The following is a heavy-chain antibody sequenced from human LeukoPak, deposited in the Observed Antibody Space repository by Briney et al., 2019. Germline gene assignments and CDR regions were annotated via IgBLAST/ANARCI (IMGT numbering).Heavy chain of an antibody. CDR1: GGSISSGSYY. CDR3: ARESDRYCFSTSCPNWFDP. V-gene: IGHV4-39*07. CDR2: LYYSGST. Sequence: PSETLSLTCTVSGGSISSGSYYWGWIRQPPGKGLEWIGSLYYSGSTYYNPRLKSRVTMSVDTSKNQFSLKLKSVTAADTAVYYCARESDRYCFSTSCPNWFDPWGQGSLVTVSS. D-gene: IGHD2-2*01. J-gene: IGHJ5*02.